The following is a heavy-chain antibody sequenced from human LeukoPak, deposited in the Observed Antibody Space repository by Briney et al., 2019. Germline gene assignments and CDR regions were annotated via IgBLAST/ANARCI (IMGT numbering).Heavy chain of an antibody. J-gene: IGHJ4*02. CDR2: ISWNSGSI. Sequence: GGSLRLSCAASGFTFDDYAMHWVRQAPGKGLEWVSGISWNSGSIGYADSVKGRFTISRDNAKNSLYLQMNSLRAEDTALYYCARDMGDILTGYYHYFDYWGQGTLVTVSS. D-gene: IGHD3-9*01. CDR3: ARDMGDILTGYYHYFDY. CDR1: GFTFDDYA. V-gene: IGHV3-9*01.